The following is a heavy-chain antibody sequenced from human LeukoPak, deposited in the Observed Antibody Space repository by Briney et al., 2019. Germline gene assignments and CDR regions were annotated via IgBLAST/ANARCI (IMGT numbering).Heavy chain of an antibody. J-gene: IGHJ4*02. V-gene: IGHV3-49*04. D-gene: IGHD3-10*01. CDR1: GFTFGDYG. CDR2: IRSKTYGGTT. Sequence: GGSLRLSCTTSGFTFGDYGLIWVRQAPGKGLEWVSFIRSKTYGGTTEYAASEKGRFTISRDDSKSIAYLQMNSLKTEDTAVYYCTGSFGELTFFDYWGQGTLVTVSS. CDR3: TGSFGELTFFDY.